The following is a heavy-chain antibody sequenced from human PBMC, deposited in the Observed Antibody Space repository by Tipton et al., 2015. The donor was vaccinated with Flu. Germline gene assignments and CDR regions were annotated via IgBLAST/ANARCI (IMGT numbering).Heavy chain of an antibody. J-gene: IGHJ6*02. CDR2: IRNKAYGGRA. D-gene: IGHD6-19*01. CDR1: GFTFGDYV. Sequence: QLVQSGGGLVQPGRSLRLSCSGPGFTFGDYVMSRVRQAPGKGLEWVGFIRNKAYGGRADYAASVKGRFTISRDDSKSIAYLQMNSLKTEDTAVYFCAYAVTSTYFYYGRDVWGQGTTVTVSS. CDR3: AYAVTSTYFYYGRDV. V-gene: IGHV3-49*04.